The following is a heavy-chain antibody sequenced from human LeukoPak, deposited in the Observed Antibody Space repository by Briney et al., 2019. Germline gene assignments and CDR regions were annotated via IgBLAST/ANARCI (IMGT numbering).Heavy chain of an antibody. CDR3: ARVQDCGGDCRTLYYGMDV. J-gene: IGHJ6*02. V-gene: IGHV1-69*13. D-gene: IGHD2-21*02. CDR2: IIPIFGTA. CDR1: GGTFSSYA. Sequence: SVKVSCKASGGTFSSYAISWVRQAPGQGLEWMGGIIPIFGTANYAQKFQGRVTITADESTSTAYMELSSLRSEDTAVYYCARVQDCGGDCRTLYYGMDVWGQGTTVTVSS.